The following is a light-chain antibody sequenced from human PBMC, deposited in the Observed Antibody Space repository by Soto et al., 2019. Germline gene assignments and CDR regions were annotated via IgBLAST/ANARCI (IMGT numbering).Light chain of an antibody. CDR2: DNN. CDR1: SSNIGNNY. V-gene: IGLV1-51*01. J-gene: IGLJ2*01. Sequence: QSVLTQPPSVSAAPGQKVTISCSGSSSNIGNNYVSWYQQLPGTAPKLLMYDNNKRPSGIPDRFSGSKSGTSGTLDITGLQTGDEADYYCATLEGSLPADVFGGGTKLTVL. CDR3: ATLEGSLPADV.